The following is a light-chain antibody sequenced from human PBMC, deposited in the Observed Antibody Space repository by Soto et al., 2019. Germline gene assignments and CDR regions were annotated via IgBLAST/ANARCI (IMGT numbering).Light chain of an antibody. Sequence: EIVLTQSPVILSLSPGERATLSCRASQSVSNQLAWYQQKPGQAPRLLIYDASRRVTGIPARFSGSGSGTDFTLTLSSLEPEDFALYYCQQRAGSSTFGQGTRLEIK. V-gene: IGKV3-11*01. J-gene: IGKJ5*01. CDR2: DAS. CDR3: QQRAGSST. CDR1: QSVSNQ.